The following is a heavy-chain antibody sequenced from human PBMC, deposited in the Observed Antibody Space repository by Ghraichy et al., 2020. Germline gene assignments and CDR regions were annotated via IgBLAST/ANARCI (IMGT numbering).Heavy chain of an antibody. J-gene: IGHJ4*02. CDR3: AKDNSGSIDY. CDR2: ITYDGGNT. D-gene: IGHD6-25*01. CDR1: GFTFNDYI. V-gene: IGHV3-43*01. Sequence: GGSLRLSCAASGFTFNDYIMHWVRQAPGKGLEWVSLITYDGGNTYYADSVKGRFSISRDNSKNSLYLQMNSLRPEDTALYFCAKDNSGSIDYWGQGTLVTVSS.